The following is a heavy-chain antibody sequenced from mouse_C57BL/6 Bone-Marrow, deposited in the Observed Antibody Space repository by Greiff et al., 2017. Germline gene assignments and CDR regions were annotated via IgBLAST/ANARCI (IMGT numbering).Heavy chain of an antibody. J-gene: IGHJ3*01. CDR2: IHPNSGRT. CDR1: GYTFTSYW. CDR3: GRKGGAWFAY. Sequence: QVQLQQPGAELVKPGASVKLSCKASGYTFTSYWMHWVKQRPGQGLEWIGMIHPNSGRTNYNEKFKSKATLTVDKSSSKAYMQLTSLQSEATAVYYCGRKGGAWFAYWGQGTRVTVSA. V-gene: IGHV1-64*01.